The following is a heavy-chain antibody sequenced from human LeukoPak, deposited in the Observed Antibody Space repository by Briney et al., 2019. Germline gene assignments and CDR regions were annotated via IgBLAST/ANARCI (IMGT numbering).Heavy chain of an antibody. V-gene: IGHV3-21*01. CDR3: ARDISSTVTTL. J-gene: IGHJ4*02. Sequence: TGGSLRLSCAASGFTFSSYSMNWVRQAPGKGLEWVSSISSSSSYIYYADSVKGRFTISRDNAKNSLYLQMNSLRAEDTAVYYCARDISSTVTTLWGQGTLVTVSS. CDR2: ISSSSSYI. CDR1: GFTFSSYS. D-gene: IGHD4-17*01.